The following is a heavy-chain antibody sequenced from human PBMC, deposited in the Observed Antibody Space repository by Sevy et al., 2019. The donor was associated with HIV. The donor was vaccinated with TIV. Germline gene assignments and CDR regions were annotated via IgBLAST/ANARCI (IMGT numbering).Heavy chain of an antibody. CDR1: GFTFDDFA. D-gene: IGHD5-12*01. J-gene: IGHJ4*02. V-gene: IGHV3-49*03. CDR3: TRGLATADTPEYYFDY. Sequence: GESLKISCTTSGFTFDDFAMSWFRQAPGKGLEWVAFITRNSYEAYGGTTDYAASVKGRFIISRDDSNSIAYLQMNSLKTEDTAVYYCTRGLATADTPEYYFDYWGQGTLVTVSS. CDR2: ITRNSYEAYGGTT.